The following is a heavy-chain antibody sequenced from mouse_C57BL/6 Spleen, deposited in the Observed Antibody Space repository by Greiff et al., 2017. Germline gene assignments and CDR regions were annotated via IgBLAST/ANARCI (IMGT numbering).Heavy chain of an antibody. V-gene: IGHV1-15*01. CDR1: GYTFTDYE. D-gene: IGHD4-1*01. Sequence: VQLQQSGAELVRPGASVTLSCTASGYTFTDYEMHWVKQTPVHGLEWIGAIDPETGGTAYNQKFKGKAILTADKSSSTAYMELRSLTSEDSDVDYCTRRGKLGRGFDYWGQGTTLTVSS. J-gene: IGHJ2*01. CDR3: TRRGKLGRGFDY. CDR2: IDPETGGT.